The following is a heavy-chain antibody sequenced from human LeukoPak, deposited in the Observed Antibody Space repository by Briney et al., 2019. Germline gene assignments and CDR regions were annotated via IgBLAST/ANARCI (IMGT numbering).Heavy chain of an antibody. Sequence: SETLSLTCAVYGGSFSGYYWSWIRQPPGKGLEWIGYIYSSGSTNYNPSLKSRVTMSVDTSKNQFSLKVSSVTAADTAVYYCARVFDSGSQAYFYYMDVWGKGTTVTVSS. J-gene: IGHJ6*03. CDR3: ARVFDSGSQAYFYYMDV. CDR2: IYSSGST. D-gene: IGHD3-10*01. CDR1: GGSFSGYY. V-gene: IGHV4-59*01.